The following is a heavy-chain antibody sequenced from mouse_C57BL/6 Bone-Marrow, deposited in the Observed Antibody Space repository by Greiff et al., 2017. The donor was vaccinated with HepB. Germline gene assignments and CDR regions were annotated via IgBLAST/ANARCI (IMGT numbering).Heavy chain of an antibody. CDR3: AREWENY. CDR1: GFTFSSYA. J-gene: IGHJ2*01. D-gene: IGHD4-1*01. Sequence: DVKLVESGGGLVKPGGSLKLSCAASGFTFSSYAMSWVRQTPEKRLEWVATISDGGSYTYYPDNVKGRFTISRDNAKNNLYLQMSHLKSEDTAMYYCAREWENYWGQGTTLTVSS. V-gene: IGHV5-4*01. CDR2: ISDGGSYT.